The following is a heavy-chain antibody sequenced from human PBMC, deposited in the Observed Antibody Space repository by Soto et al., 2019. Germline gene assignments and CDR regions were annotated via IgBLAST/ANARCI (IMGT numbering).Heavy chain of an antibody. J-gene: IGHJ4*02. CDR2: IYYSGST. CDR1: GGSISSSSYY. V-gene: IGHV4-39*01. CDR3: ARHLREIQLESHFDY. D-gene: IGHD5-18*01. Sequence: QLQLQESGPGLVKPSETLSLTCTVSGGSISSSSYYWGWIRQPPGKGLEWIGSIYYSGSTYYNPSLKSRVTISVDTSKNQFSLKLSSVTAADTAVYFCARHLREIQLESHFDYWGQGTLVTVSS.